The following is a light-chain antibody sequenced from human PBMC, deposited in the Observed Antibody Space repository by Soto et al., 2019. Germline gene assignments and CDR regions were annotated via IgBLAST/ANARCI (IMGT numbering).Light chain of an antibody. Sequence: EIVLTQSPATLSVSPGERATLSCRASQSVSINLAWYQQKPGQAPRLLIYGASSRATGIPDRFSGSGSGTDFTLTISRLEPEDFAVYYCQQYGSSITFGQGTRLEI. V-gene: IGKV3-20*01. CDR2: GAS. CDR3: QQYGSSIT. J-gene: IGKJ5*01. CDR1: QSVSIN.